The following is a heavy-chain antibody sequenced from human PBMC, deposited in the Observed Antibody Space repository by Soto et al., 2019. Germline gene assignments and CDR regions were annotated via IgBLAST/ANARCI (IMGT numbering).Heavy chain of an antibody. Sequence: PGGSLRLSCTASGFTFGDYAMSWFRQAPGKGLEWVGFIRSKAYGGTTEYAASVKGRFTISRDDSKSIAYLQMNSLKTEDTAVYYCTRAFNGYSSGWYSWFDPWGQGTLVTVSS. CDR3: TRAFNGYSSGWYSWFDP. CDR1: GFTFGDYA. CDR2: IRSKAYGGTT. D-gene: IGHD6-19*01. V-gene: IGHV3-49*03. J-gene: IGHJ5*02.